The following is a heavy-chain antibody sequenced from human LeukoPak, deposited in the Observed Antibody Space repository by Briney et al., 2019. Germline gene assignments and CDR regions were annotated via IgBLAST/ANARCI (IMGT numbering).Heavy chain of an antibody. Sequence: PGGSLRLSCAASGFTVSSNYMSWVRQAPGKGLEGVSVIYSGGSTYYADSVKGRFTISRDNSKNTLYLQMNSLRAEDTAVYYCASPSIAAALDYWGQGTLVTVSS. CDR3: ASPSIAAALDY. J-gene: IGHJ4*02. CDR2: IYSGGST. D-gene: IGHD6-13*01. V-gene: IGHV3-66*02. CDR1: GFTVSSNY.